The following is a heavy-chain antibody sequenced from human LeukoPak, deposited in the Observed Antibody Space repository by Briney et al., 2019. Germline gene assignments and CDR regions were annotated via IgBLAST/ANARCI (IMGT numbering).Heavy chain of an antibody. CDR3: ARVGSSGWYVHPTLDY. Sequence: ASVKVSCKASGYTFTGYYMHWVRQAPGQGLEWMGWINPNSGDTKYAQKFQGRVTVTRDTSISTAYMELSSLRSDDTAVYYCARVGSSGWYVHPTLDYWGQGTLVTVSS. CDR2: INPNSGDT. D-gene: IGHD6-19*01. CDR1: GYTFTGYY. V-gene: IGHV1-2*02. J-gene: IGHJ4*02.